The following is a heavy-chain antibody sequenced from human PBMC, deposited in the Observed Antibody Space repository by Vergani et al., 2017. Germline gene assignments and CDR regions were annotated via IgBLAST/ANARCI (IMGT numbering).Heavy chain of an antibody. Sequence: QVQLEESGGGVVQPGRSLRLSCAGSGFTLSSHAMHWVRQAPGKGLEWVAFIWYDGSKEYYADSVKGRFTISRDNSKNTLYLQMNSLRAEDTALYYCAKSFYGSGWCLDYWGQGTLVTVSS. CDR1: GFTLSSHA. J-gene: IGHJ4*02. V-gene: IGHV3-30*02. CDR3: AKSFYGSGWCLDY. CDR2: IWYDGSKE. D-gene: IGHD6-19*01.